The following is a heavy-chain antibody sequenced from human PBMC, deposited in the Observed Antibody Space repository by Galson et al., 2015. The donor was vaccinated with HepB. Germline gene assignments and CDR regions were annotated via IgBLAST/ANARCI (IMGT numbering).Heavy chain of an antibody. Sequence: SLRLSCAASGFTFSSYWMNWVRQAPGKGLEWVANIKQDGSEKYYVDSVKGRFTISRDNAKNSLYLQMNSLRAEDTAVYYCAREFNDFWSGYRPFDYWGQGALVTASS. V-gene: IGHV3-7*03. J-gene: IGHJ4*02. CDR2: IKQDGSEK. CDR3: AREFNDFWSGYRPFDY. D-gene: IGHD3-3*01. CDR1: GFTFSSYW.